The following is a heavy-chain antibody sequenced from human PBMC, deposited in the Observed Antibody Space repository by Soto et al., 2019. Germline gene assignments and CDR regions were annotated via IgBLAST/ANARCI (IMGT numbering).Heavy chain of an antibody. CDR3: ARALRFPITMVRGVTTIYHPQPNNWFDP. J-gene: IGHJ5*02. Sequence: QVQLQQWGAGLLKPSETLSLTCAVYGGSFSGYYWSWIRQPPGKGLEWIGEINHSGSTNYNPSLKSRGTISVDTSKNQFSLKLSSVTAADTAVYYCARALRFPITMVRGVTTIYHPQPNNWFDPWGQGTLVTVSS. V-gene: IGHV4-34*01. CDR2: INHSGST. CDR1: GGSFSGYY. D-gene: IGHD3-10*01.